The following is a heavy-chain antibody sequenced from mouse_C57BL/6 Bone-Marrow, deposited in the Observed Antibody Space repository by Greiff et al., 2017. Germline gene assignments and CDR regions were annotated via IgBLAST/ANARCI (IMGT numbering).Heavy chain of an antibody. V-gene: IGHV1-47*01. Sequence: VQLQQSGAELVKPGASVKMSCKASGYTFTTYPIEWMKQNHGKSLEWIGNFHPYNDDTKYNEKFNGKATLTVEKSSSTVYLALSRLTSDDSAVYYCARRITTVVADWYFDVWGTGTTVTVSS. J-gene: IGHJ1*03. CDR3: ARRITTVVADWYFDV. D-gene: IGHD1-1*01. CDR2: FHPYNDDT. CDR1: GYTFTTYP.